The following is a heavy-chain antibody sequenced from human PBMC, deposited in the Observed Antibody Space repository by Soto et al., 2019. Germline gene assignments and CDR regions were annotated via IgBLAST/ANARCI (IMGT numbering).Heavy chain of an antibody. CDR3: ARGYCSTTSCGGAIDD. V-gene: IGHV3-53*01. D-gene: IGHD2-2*01. CDR2: IYSGGST. Sequence: EVQLVESGGGLIQPGGSLRLYCAASGFTVSSNYMSWVRQAPWKGREWVSLIYSGGSTYYADSVKGRFSISRDNSKNTLDLQMTSLRAEDTSVYYCARGYCSTTSCGGAIDDWGQGTMVTVSS. CDR1: GFTVSSNY. J-gene: IGHJ4*02.